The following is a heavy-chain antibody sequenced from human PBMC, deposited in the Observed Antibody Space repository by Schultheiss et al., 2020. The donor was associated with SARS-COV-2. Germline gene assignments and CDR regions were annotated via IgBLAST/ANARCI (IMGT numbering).Heavy chain of an antibody. Sequence: GGSLRLSCAASGFTFSGSAMHWVRQASGKGLEWVSYISSSGSTIYYADSVKGRFTISRDNAKNSLYLQMNSLRAEDTAVYYCARDKGYYDILTGYLLPGNWFDPWGQGTLVTVSS. CDR3: ARDKGYYDILTGYLLPGNWFDP. V-gene: IGHV3-48*03. CDR2: ISSSGSTI. J-gene: IGHJ5*02. CDR1: GFTFSGSA. D-gene: IGHD3-9*01.